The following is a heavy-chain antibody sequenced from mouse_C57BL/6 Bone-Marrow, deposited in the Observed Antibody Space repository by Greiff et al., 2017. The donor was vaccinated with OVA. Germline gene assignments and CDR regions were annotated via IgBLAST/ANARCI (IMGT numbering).Heavy chain of an antibody. CDR1: GYTFTSYW. Sequence: QVQLQQPGAELVKPGASVKLSCKASGYTFTSYWMQWVKQRPGQGLEWIGEIDPSDSYTNYNQKFKGKATLTVDTSSSTAYMQLSSLTSEDSAVYYCTREAGIYDGYPAWFAYWGQGTLVTVSA. J-gene: IGHJ3*01. CDR3: TREAGIYDGYPAWFAY. CDR2: IDPSDSYT. D-gene: IGHD2-3*01. V-gene: IGHV1-50*01.